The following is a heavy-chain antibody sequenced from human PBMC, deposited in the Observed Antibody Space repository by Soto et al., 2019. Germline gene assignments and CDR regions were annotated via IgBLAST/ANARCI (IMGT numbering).Heavy chain of an antibody. CDR3: VRVGRLGGY. CDR2: IKEDGSGK. V-gene: IGHV3-7*03. D-gene: IGHD3-16*01. Sequence: EVQLVESGGGLVQPGGSRSLPCKASGFTFGGFWWSWVRQAPGKGLGWVANIKEDGSGKYYVDSVKGRFSISRDNARNSLYLQMNSLRVEDTAVYYCVRVGRLGGYWGQGALVTVSS. J-gene: IGHJ4*02. CDR1: GFTFGGFW.